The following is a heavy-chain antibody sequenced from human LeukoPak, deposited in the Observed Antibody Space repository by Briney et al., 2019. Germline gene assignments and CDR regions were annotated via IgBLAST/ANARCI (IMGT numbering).Heavy chain of an antibody. V-gene: IGHV4-39*07. J-gene: IGHJ4*02. D-gene: IGHD3-10*01. CDR1: GGSISSSSYY. CDR2: MYFSGATY. CDR3: ARGSHGDGFDY. Sequence: SETLSLTCTVSGGSISSSSYYWGWIRQPPGKGLEWIGSMYFSGATYYYNLSLKSRVSISIDTSKNQFSLNLNSVTAADTAVYYCARGSHGDGFDYWGQGALVTVSS.